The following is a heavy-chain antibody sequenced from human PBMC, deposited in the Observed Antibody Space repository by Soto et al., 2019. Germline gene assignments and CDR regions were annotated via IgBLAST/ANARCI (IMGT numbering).Heavy chain of an antibody. J-gene: IGHJ5*02. Sequence: ASVKVSCKASGYTFPSYGITWVRQAPGQGLEWMGWISAYNGNTNYAQKLQGRVTMTTDKSLSTAYLQWDSLRASDTATYYCARGGPQVVHNWVDPWGQGTLVTVSS. CDR3: ARGGPQVVHNWVDP. CDR2: ISAYNGNT. D-gene: IGHD2-15*01. V-gene: IGHV1-18*01. CDR1: GYTFPSYG.